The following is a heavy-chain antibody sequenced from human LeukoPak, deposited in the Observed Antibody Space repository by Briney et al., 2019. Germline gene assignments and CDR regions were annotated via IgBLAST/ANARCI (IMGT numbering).Heavy chain of an antibody. CDR1: GRGIISYY. Sequence: PSETLSLTCTVSGRGIISYYSSWIRQPPGKGLDWIGYIYYSGSGSTNYNPSLKSRVTISVDTAKNQFSLRLSSVTAADTAVYYCARHRGPYTSGSYLLVYWGQGTLVTVSS. CDR2: IYYSGSGST. J-gene: IGHJ4*02. V-gene: IGHV4-59*08. CDR3: ARHRGPYTSGSYLLVY. D-gene: IGHD6-19*01.